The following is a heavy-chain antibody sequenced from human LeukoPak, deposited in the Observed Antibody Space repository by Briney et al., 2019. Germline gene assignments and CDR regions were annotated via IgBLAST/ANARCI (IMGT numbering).Heavy chain of an antibody. J-gene: IGHJ4*02. V-gene: IGHV1-18*01. CDR3: ARGRSGTWIQLWLYDY. Sequence: GASVKVSCKASGYTFTSYGISWVGQAPGQGLEWMGWISAYNGNTNYAQKLQGRVTMTTDTSTSTAYMELRSLRSDDTAVYYCARGRSGTWIQLWLYDYWGQGTLVTVSS. D-gene: IGHD5-18*01. CDR1: GYTFTSYG. CDR2: ISAYNGNT.